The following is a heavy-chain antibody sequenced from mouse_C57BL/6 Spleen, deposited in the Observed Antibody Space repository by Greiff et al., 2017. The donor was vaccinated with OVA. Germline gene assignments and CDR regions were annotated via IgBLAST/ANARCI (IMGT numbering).Heavy chain of an antibody. CDR1: GYSITSGYY. D-gene: IGHD6-5*01. J-gene: IGHJ4*01. CDR3: ARDPAPIGMDD. V-gene: IGHV3-6*01. Sequence: VQLQQSGPGLVKPSQSLSLTCSVTGYSITSGYYWNWIRQFPGNKLEWMGYISYDGSNNYNPSLKNRISITRDTSKNQFFLKLNSVTTEDTATDYCARDPAPIGMDDWGQGTSVTVAS. CDR2: ISYDGSN.